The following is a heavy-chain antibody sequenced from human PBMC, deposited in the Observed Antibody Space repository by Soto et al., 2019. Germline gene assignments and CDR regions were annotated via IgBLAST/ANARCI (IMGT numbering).Heavy chain of an antibody. J-gene: IGHJ6*02. CDR3: AKAEGYYDFWSGLSGDYYYYGMDV. V-gene: IGHV3-23*01. Sequence: PGGSLRLSCAASGFTFSSYAMSWVRQAPGKGLEWVSAISGSGGSTYYADSVKGRFTISRDNSKNTLYLQMNSLRAEDTAVYYCAKAEGYYDFWSGLSGDYYYYGMDVWGQGTTVTVSS. D-gene: IGHD3-3*01. CDR2: ISGSGGST. CDR1: GFTFSSYA.